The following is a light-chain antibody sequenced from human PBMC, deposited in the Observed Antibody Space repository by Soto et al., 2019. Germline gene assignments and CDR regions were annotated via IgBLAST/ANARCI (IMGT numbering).Light chain of an antibody. Sequence: QSVLTQPPSVSAAPGQKVTISCSGTSSDIGNNYVSWYQQLPATAPKLLIYDNNKRPSGIPDRFSGSKSGTSATLGITGLQTGDEADYYCGTWDSSLSAVVFGGGTKVTVL. CDR2: DNN. CDR3: GTWDSSLSAVV. CDR1: SSDIGNNY. J-gene: IGLJ2*01. V-gene: IGLV1-51*01.